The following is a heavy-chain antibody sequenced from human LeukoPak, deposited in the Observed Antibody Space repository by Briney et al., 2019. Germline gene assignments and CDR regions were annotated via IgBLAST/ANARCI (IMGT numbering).Heavy chain of an antibody. D-gene: IGHD6-19*01. CDR1: GFTFSSYS. Sequence: GGSLRLSCAASGFTFSSYSMNWVRQAPGKGLEWVSYISSSSSTIYYADSVKGRFTISRDNAKNSLYLQMNSLRAEDTAVYYCARHPSGWYGDYWGQGTLVTVSS. CDR2: ISSSSSTI. CDR3: ARHPSGWYGDY. V-gene: IGHV3-48*04. J-gene: IGHJ4*02.